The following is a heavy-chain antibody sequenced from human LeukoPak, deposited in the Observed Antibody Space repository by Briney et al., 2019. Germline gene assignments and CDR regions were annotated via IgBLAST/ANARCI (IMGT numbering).Heavy chain of an antibody. CDR1: GFTLSDYD. CDR3: ARVAKERVGGVYYFDY. Sequence: LSGGSLRLSCAASGFTLSDYDMHWVRQATGKGLEWVSSIGTAGDTYYTGSVKGRFTISRENAKNSLYLQMNSLRAGDTAVYYCARVAKERVGGVYYFDYWGQGTLVTVSS. J-gene: IGHJ4*02. CDR2: IGTAGDT. D-gene: IGHD1-1*01. V-gene: IGHV3-13*01.